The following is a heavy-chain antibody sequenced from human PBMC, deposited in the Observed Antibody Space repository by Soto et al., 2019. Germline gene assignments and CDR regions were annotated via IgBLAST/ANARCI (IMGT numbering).Heavy chain of an antibody. D-gene: IGHD2-2*01. J-gene: IGHJ4*02. Sequence: GVSLRISCAASGFTFSSYWMSWVRQAPGKGLEWVANIKQDGSEKYYVDSVKGRFTISRDNAKNSLYLQMNSLRAEDTAVYYCARDTIVVVPAALDYFDYWGQGTLVTVSS. CDR3: ARDTIVVVPAALDYFDY. CDR2: IKQDGSEK. V-gene: IGHV3-7*05. CDR1: GFTFSSYW.